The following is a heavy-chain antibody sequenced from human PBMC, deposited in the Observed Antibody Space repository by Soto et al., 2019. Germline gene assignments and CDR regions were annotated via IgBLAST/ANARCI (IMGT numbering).Heavy chain of an antibody. J-gene: IGHJ4*02. CDR1: GFTFSSYA. CDR3: ANGVAAAAPTPDY. Sequence: EVQLLESGGGLVQPGGSLRLSCAASGFTFSSYAMSWVRQAPGKGLEWVSAISGSGGSTYYADSVKGRFTISRDNSKNTRYLQMNSLRAEDTAVDYCANGVAAAAPTPDYWGQGTMVTVSS. V-gene: IGHV3-23*01. CDR2: ISGSGGST. D-gene: IGHD6-13*01.